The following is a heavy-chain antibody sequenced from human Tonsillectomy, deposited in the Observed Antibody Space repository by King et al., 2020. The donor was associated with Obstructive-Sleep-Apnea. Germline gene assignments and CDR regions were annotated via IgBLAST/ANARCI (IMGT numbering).Heavy chain of an antibody. CDR2: INPNSGGT. CDR1: GYTFTGYY. Sequence: QLVQSGAEVKKPGASVKVSCKASGYTFTGYYMHWVRQAPGQGLEWMGWINPNSGGTNYAQKFQGRVTMTRDTSISTAYMELSRLRSDDTAVYYCARGYYYDSSGYTKFDYWGQGTLVTVSS. D-gene: IGHD3-22*01. J-gene: IGHJ4*02. V-gene: IGHV1-2*02. CDR3: ARGYYYDSSGYTKFDY.